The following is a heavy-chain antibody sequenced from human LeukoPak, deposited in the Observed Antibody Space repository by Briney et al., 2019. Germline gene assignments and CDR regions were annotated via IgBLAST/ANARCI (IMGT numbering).Heavy chain of an antibody. CDR1: GFTFSSYA. CDR2: ISGSGGST. CDR3: AKEVYDSSGYYSQYFDY. Sequence: GGSLRLSXAASGFTFSSYAMSWVRQAPGKGLEWVSAISGSGGSTYYADSVKGRFTISRDNSKNTLYLQMNSLRAEDTAVYYCAKEVYDSSGYYSQYFDYWGQGTLVTVSS. J-gene: IGHJ4*02. V-gene: IGHV3-23*01. D-gene: IGHD3-22*01.